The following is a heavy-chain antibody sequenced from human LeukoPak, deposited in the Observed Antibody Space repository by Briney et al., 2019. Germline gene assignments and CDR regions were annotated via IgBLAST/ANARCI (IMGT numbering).Heavy chain of an antibody. D-gene: IGHD3-10*01. CDR3: ARFDYYGSGSLDY. Sequence: GGSLRLSCAASGFTFSSYAMHWVRQAPGKGLEWVAVISYDGSNKYYADSVKGRFTISRDNSKNTLYLQMNSLRAEDTAVYYCARFDYYGSGSLDYWGQGTLVTVSS. V-gene: IGHV3-30*14. J-gene: IGHJ4*02. CDR1: GFTFSSYA. CDR2: ISYDGSNK.